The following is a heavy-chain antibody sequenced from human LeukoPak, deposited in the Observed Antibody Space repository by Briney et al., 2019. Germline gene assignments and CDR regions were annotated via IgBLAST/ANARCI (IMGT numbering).Heavy chain of an antibody. D-gene: IGHD4-17*01. V-gene: IGHV3-21*01. CDR1: GFTFSSYS. Sequence: GGSLRLSCAASGFTFSSYSMNWVRQAPGKGLEWVSSISSSSSYIYYADSVKGRFTISRDNAKNSLYLQMNSLRAEDTAVYYCARAWSPTVTIPLNDYWGQGTLVTVSS. CDR3: ARAWSPTVTIPLNDY. CDR2: ISSSSSYI. J-gene: IGHJ4*02.